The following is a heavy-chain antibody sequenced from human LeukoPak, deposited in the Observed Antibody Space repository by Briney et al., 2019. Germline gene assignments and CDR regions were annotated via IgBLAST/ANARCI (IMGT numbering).Heavy chain of an antibody. Sequence: PSETLSLTCAVYGGSISGFYYTWIRQPPGKGLEWIGEIDHSGDTNYNPSLKSRAIVSVDTSKSQFSLKLTPVTAADAAVYYCARGSPFQEWGQGTLVTVSS. CDR2: IDHSGDT. CDR3: ARGSPFQE. CDR1: GGSISGFY. V-gene: IGHV4-34*01. J-gene: IGHJ1*01.